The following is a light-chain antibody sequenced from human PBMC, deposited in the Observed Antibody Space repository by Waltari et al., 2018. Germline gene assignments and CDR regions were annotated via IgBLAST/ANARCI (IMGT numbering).Light chain of an antibody. Sequence: DIQMTQSPSTLSASVGDRVTITCRASQSVSNWLAWYQQKPGQAPNLLIYKASSLEGGVPSRFSGSGSGTEFTLTISSLQPDDFATYYCQQYNSYPWTFGQGTKVEIK. V-gene: IGKV1-5*03. CDR1: QSVSNW. J-gene: IGKJ1*01. CDR3: QQYNSYPWT. CDR2: KAS.